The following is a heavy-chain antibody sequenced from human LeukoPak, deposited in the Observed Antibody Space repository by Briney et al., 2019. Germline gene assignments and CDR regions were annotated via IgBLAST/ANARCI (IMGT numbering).Heavy chain of an antibody. D-gene: IGHD3-16*01. J-gene: IGHJ4*02. CDR1: GYTFTSYG. V-gene: IGHV1-18*01. Sequence: GASVKVSCKASGYTFTSYGISWVRQAPGQRLEWMGWICAYSGNTNFAQKLQGRVTMTTDTSTSTAYMELRSLRSDDTAVYFCARGADTGSYGSLVYFDYWGQGTLVTVSS. CDR2: ICAYSGNT. CDR3: ARGADTGSYGSLVYFDY.